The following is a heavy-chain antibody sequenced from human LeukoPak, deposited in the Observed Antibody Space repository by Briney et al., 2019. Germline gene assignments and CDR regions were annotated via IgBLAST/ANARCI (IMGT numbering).Heavy chain of an antibody. J-gene: IGHJ4*02. D-gene: IGHD6-6*01. CDR1: GYTFTSYG. Sequence: ASVKVSCKASGYTFTSYGISWVRQAPGQGLEWMGWISAYNGNTNYAQKLQGRVTMTTDTSTSTAYMELRSLRSDDTAVYHCARDLRSIAKGAFDYWGQGTLVTVSS. V-gene: IGHV1-18*01. CDR3: ARDLRSIAKGAFDY. CDR2: ISAYNGNT.